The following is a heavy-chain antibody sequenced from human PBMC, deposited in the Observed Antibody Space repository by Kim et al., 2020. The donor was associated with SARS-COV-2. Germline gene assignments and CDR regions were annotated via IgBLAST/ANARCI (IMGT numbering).Heavy chain of an antibody. Sequence: GGSLRLSCAASGFIFSDAWMSWVRQAPGKGLEWVGRIKSKTDGGTTDYATPVKGRFTISRDDSKNTLSLLMNSLQIEDTAVYYCTTRVGGLYPDYWGQGTLVTVSS. CDR1: GFIFSDAW. V-gene: IGHV3-15*01. CDR3: TTRVGGLYPDY. CDR2: IKSKTDGGTT. J-gene: IGHJ4*02. D-gene: IGHD3-16*01.